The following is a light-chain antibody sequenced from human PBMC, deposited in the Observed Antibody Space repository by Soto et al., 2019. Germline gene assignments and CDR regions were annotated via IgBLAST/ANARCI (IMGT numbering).Light chain of an antibody. J-gene: IGKJ4*01. CDR2: ATS. V-gene: IGKV3-15*01. CDR1: QSVGNN. Sequence: EIVLTQSPAALSVSPGERATLSSRASQSVGNNFAWYQQKPGQAPRLLIFATSTRATGVPARFSGSGSGTEFTLTISSLQSEDFAVYYCQQYGDWPLTFGGGAKVEIE. CDR3: QQYGDWPLT.